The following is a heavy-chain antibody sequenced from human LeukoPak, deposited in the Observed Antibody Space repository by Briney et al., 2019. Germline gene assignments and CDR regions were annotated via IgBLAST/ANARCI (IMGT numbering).Heavy chain of an antibody. CDR3: ARHRQMVRVRAYGMDV. V-gene: IGHV4-4*02. J-gene: IGHJ6*04. D-gene: IGHD3-10*01. CDR2: IYHSGST. CDR1: GGSISSSNW. Sequence: NPSETLSLTCAVSGGSISSSNWWSWVRQPPGKGLEWIGEIYHSGSTNYNPSLKSRVTISVDKSKNRFSLKLSSVTAADTAVYYCARHRQMVRVRAYGMDVWGKGTTVTVSS.